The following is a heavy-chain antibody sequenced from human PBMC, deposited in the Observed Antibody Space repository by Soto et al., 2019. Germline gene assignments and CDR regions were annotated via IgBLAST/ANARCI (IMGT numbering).Heavy chain of an antibody. CDR1: GGSISRSSYY. V-gene: IGHV4-39*01. J-gene: IGHJ4*02. CDR3: ASQSRAICFGEFNDY. D-gene: IGHD3-10*01. CDR2: IYYSGST. Sequence: KSSETLSLTCTVSGGSISRSSYYWGWIRQPPGKGLEWIGSIYYSGSTYYNPSLKSRVTISVDTSKNQFSLKLSSVTAADTAVYYCASQSRAICFGEFNDYWGQGTLVTVSS.